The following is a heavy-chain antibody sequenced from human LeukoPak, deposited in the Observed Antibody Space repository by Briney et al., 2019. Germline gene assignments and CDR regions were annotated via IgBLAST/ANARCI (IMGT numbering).Heavy chain of an antibody. J-gene: IGHJ4*02. D-gene: IGHD2-21*02. V-gene: IGHV3-9*01. CDR2: ISWNSGSI. CDR1: GFTFDDYD. Sequence: GGSLRLSCAASGFTFDDYDMHWVRQAPGKGLEWVSGISWNSGSIGYADSVKGRFTISRDNAKNSLYLQMNSLRAEDTALYYCAKDLVVTAKITPTTFDYWGQGTLVTVSS. CDR3: AKDLVVTAKITPTTFDY.